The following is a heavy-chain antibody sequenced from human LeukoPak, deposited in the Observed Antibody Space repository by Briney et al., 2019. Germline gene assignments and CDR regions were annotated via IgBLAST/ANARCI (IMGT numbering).Heavy chain of an antibody. V-gene: IGHV3-48*03. CDR3: ARVVRGVISNYYYYYYMDV. J-gene: IGHJ6*03. Sequence: PGGSLRLSCAASGFTFSSYEMNWVRQAPGKGLEWVSYISSSGSTIYYADSVKGRFTISRDNAKNSLYLQMNSLRAEDTAVYYCARVVRGVISNYYYYYYMDVWGKGTTVTISS. CDR1: GFTFSSYE. D-gene: IGHD3-10*01. CDR2: ISSSGSTI.